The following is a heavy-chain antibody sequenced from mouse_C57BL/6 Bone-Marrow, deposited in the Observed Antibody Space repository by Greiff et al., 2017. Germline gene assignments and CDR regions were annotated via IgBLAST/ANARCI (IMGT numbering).Heavy chain of an antibody. V-gene: IGHV1-19*01. CDR2: INPYNGGT. D-gene: IGHD2-3*01. CDR3: ARPIYDGYYVGFAY. J-gene: IGHJ3*01. CDR1: GYTFTDYY. Sequence: VQLQQSGPVLVKPGASVKMSCKASGYTFTDYYMNWVKQSHGKSLEWIGVINPYNGGTSYNQKFKGKATLTVDKSSSTAYMELNSLTSEYSAVYYCARPIYDGYYVGFAYWGQGTLVTVSA.